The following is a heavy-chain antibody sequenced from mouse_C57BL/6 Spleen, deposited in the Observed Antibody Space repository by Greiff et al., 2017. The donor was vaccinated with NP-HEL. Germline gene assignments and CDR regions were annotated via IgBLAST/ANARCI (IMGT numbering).Heavy chain of an antibody. Sequence: QVQLQQPGAELVKPGASVKLSCKASGYTFTSYWMLWVKQRPGQGLEWIGMIHPNSGSTNYNEKFKSTATLTVDKSSSTAYMQLSSLTSEDSAVYYCARRDYDYDGFAYWGQGTLVTVSA. CDR2: IHPNSGST. CDR1: GYTFTSYW. CDR3: ARRDYDYDGFAY. V-gene: IGHV1-64*01. J-gene: IGHJ3*01. D-gene: IGHD2-4*01.